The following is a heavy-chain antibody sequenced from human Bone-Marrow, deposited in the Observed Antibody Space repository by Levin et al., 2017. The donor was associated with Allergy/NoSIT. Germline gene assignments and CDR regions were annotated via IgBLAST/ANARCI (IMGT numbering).Heavy chain of an antibody. CDR3: ARGGYYDATGYFHTDY. J-gene: IGHJ4*02. Sequence: GGSLRLSCAASGFIFSTYTMHWIRQAPGKGLEWVAVISYDGINEYYADSVKGRFAISRDNSKNTVHLQMNSLRAEDAAIYYCARGGYYDATGYFHTDYWGQGTLVNVSS. CDR1: GFIFSTYT. CDR2: ISYDGINE. D-gene: IGHD3-22*01. V-gene: IGHV3-30*09.